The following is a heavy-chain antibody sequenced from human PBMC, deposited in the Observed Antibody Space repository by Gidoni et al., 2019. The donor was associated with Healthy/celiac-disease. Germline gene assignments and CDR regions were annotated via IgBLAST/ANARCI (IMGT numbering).Heavy chain of an antibody. D-gene: IGHD3-22*01. Sequence: QVQLVESGGGVVQPGRSLRLSCAASGFPFSRYGMHWVRQAPGKGLEWVAVRWYDGSNKYYADSVKGRFTISRDNSKNTLYLQMNSLRAEDTAVYYCAREDDSSGYPDAFDIWGQGTMVTVSS. CDR1: GFPFSRYG. CDR2: RWYDGSNK. CDR3: AREDDSSGYPDAFDI. J-gene: IGHJ3*02. V-gene: IGHV3-33*01.